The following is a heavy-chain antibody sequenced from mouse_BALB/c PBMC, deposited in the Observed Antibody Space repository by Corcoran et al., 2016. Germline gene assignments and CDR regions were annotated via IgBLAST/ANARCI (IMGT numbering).Heavy chain of an antibody. D-gene: IGHD1-1*01. J-gene: IGHJ3*01. CDR1: GYTFTNYG. CDR3: ARRAYGSSSWFAY. V-gene: IGHV9-1*02. CDR2: INTYTGEP. Sequence: QIQLVQSGPELKKPGETVKISCKASGYTFTNYGMNWVKQAPGKGLKWMGWINTYTGEPTYADDFKGRFAFSLETSASTAYLQINNLKNEDMATYFCARRAYGSSSWFAYWGQGALVTVSA.